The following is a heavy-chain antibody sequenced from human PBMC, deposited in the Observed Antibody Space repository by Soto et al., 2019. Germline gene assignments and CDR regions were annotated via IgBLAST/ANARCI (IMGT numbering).Heavy chain of an antibody. V-gene: IGHV1-69*11. CDR3: AGAPGRDCLTHYFAN. J-gene: IGHJ4*02. Sequence: QVQLVQSGAEVKKPGSSVKVSCKASGGIFTNYSVTWVRQAPGRGLEWMGGIIPALGTTNNAQIFQDRVTITADASTNTTDTELRSLKSEDTAHYYCAGAPGRDCLTHYFANWCQGTLVTVSS. D-gene: IGHD3-9*01. CDR1: GGIFTNYS. CDR2: IIPALGTT.